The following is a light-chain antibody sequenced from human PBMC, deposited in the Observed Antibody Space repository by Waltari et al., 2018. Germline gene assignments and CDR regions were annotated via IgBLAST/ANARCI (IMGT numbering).Light chain of an antibody. CDR2: EVS. CDR3: SSYAGSNNLGV. J-gene: IGLJ1*01. Sequence: QSALTQPPSASGSPGQSFTISCTGTSSDVGGYNYVSGYQQHPGKAPKLMIYEVSKRPSGVPDRFSGSKSGNTASLTVSGLQAEDEADYYCSSYAGSNNLGVFGTGTKVTVL. CDR1: SSDVGGYNY. V-gene: IGLV2-8*01.